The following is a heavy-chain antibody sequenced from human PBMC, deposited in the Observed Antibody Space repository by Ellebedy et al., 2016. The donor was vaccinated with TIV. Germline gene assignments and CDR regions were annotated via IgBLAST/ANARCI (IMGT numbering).Heavy chain of an antibody. CDR2: VYYSGKT. CDR3: ARGLGGSSGWTEYYFDH. CDR1: GASINSY. J-gene: IGHJ4*02. Sequence: MPSETLSLTCTVSGASINSYWNWIRQPPGRGLEYIGYVYYSGKTNYSPSLKDRVTISLDTSKSQFSLNLNSVTAADTAVYYCARGLGGSSGWTEYYFDHWGQGNLVTVSP. D-gene: IGHD6-19*01. V-gene: IGHV4-59*01.